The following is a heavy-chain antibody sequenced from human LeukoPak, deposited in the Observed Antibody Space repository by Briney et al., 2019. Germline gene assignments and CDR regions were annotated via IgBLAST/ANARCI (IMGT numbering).Heavy chain of an antibody. CDR3: SAGPHFDY. V-gene: IGHV3-7*01. CDR1: GFTFSSYW. D-gene: IGHD1-14*01. J-gene: IGHJ4*02. Sequence: GGSLRLSCGASGFTFSSYWMSWVRQAPGKGLGWVANIKADGSENHYVGSVKGRFTISRDNTKNSLYLQMNSLRDEDTGVYYCSAGPHFDYWGQGTLVTVSS. CDR2: IKADGSEN.